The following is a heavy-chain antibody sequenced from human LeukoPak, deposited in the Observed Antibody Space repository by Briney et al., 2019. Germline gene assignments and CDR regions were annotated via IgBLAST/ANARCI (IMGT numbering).Heavy chain of an antibody. D-gene: IGHD6-13*01. J-gene: IGHJ4*02. CDR1: GYTFTGYY. Sequence: EASVTVSCKASGYTFTGYYMHWVRQAPGQGLEWMGWISAYNGNTNYAQKLQGRVTMTTDTSTSTAYMELRSLRSDDTAVYYCARVEVNVAAAELDYWGQGTLVTVSS. CDR3: ARVEVNVAAAELDY. CDR2: ISAYNGNT. V-gene: IGHV1-18*04.